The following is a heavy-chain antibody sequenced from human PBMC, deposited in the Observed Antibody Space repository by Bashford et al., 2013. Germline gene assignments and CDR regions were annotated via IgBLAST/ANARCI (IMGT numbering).Heavy chain of an antibody. CDR1: RHLLAAML. CDR3: ARKIFIKAWDWYFDL. D-gene: IGHD3-3*01. J-gene: IGHJ2*01. Sequence: VASVKVSCKAFWRHLLAAMLSAGCDRPLDKGVEWMGGIIPILNITNNAQKFQDRVTITADISTSTAYMELSSLRSEDTAVYYCARKIFIKAWDWYFDLWGRGTLVTVSS. V-gene: IGHV1-69*10. CDR2: IIPILNIT.